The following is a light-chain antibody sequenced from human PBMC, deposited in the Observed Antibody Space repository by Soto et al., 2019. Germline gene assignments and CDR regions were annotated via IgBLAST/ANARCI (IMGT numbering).Light chain of an antibody. CDR2: DVS. J-gene: IGLJ1*01. Sequence: QSALTQPRSVSWSPGQSVTISCTGTSSDIGGYNYVSWYQQHPGKAPKLLIYDVSKRPSGVPDRFSGDKSGNTAYLTISGIQAEDESDYYCCSYAGRNTHYVFGTGTKVTVL. CDR3: CSYAGRNTHYV. V-gene: IGLV2-11*01. CDR1: SSDIGGYNY.